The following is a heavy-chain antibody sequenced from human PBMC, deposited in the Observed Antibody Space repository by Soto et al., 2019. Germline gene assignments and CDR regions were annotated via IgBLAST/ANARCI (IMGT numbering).Heavy chain of an antibody. CDR1: GGTFSSYA. Sequence: QVQLVQSGAEVKKPGSSVKVSCKASGGTFSSYAISWVRQAPGQGLEWMGGSIPIFGTANYAQKFQGRVTITADESTSTAYMELSSLRSEDTAVYYCERVEVGPDSAMPDNWFDPWGQGTLVTVSS. V-gene: IGHV1-69*12. CDR3: ERVEVGPDSAMPDNWFDP. J-gene: IGHJ5*02. CDR2: SIPIFGTA. D-gene: IGHD5-18*01.